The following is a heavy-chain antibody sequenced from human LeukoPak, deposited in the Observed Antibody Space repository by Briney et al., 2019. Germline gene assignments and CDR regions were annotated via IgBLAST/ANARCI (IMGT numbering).Heavy chain of an antibody. CDR2: IIPILGIA. D-gene: IGHD6-13*01. CDR1: GGTFSSYT. J-gene: IGHJ4*02. Sequence: SVKVSCKASGGTFSSYTISWVRQAPGQGLEWMGRIIPILGIANYGQKFQGRVTITADKSTSTAYMELSSLRSEDTAVYYCARETIPSSSSYFDYWGQGTLVTVSS. CDR3: ARETIPSSSSYFDY. V-gene: IGHV1-69*04.